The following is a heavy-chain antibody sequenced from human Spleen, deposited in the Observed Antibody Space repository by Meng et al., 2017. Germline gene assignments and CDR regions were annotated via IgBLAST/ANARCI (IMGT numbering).Heavy chain of an antibody. J-gene: IGHJ4*02. CDR3: ERGQTTRAHGFEL. CDR1: GVSSRNKY. Sequence: GVSSRNKYSGRILHPPGKGLAWIGGVSHTERSNCKPSVASRASIQIETSQNELYLQLGSVTAGDSSVYDCERGQTTRAHGFELWGQGTLVTVSS. D-gene: IGHD4-11*01. V-gene: IGHV4-34*01. CDR2: VSHTERS.